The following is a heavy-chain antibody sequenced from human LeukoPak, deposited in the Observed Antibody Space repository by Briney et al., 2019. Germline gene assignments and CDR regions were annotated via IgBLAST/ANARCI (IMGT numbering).Heavy chain of an antibody. Sequence: GGSLRLSCAASGFTFSSYSMNWVRQAPGKGLEWVSYISSSGSTIYYADSVKGRFTISRDNAKNSLYLQMNSLRAEDTAVYYCARDLSGYDDYWGQGTLVTVSS. CDR1: GFTFSSYS. J-gene: IGHJ4*02. CDR3: ARDLSGYDDY. V-gene: IGHV3-48*04. CDR2: ISSSGSTI. D-gene: IGHD5-12*01.